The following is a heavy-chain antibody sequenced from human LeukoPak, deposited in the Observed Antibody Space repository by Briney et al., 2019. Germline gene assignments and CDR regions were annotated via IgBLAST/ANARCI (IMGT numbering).Heavy chain of an antibody. J-gene: IGHJ3*02. CDR2: ISYDGSNK. D-gene: IGHD6-19*01. Sequence: GGSLRLSCAASGFTFSSYAMHWVRQAPGKGLEWVAVISYDGSNKYYADSVKGRFTISRDNSKNTLYLQMNSLRAEDTAVYYCARVKWTSEQWLFGNAFDIWGQGTMVTVSS. V-gene: IGHV3-30*01. CDR3: ARVKWTSEQWLFGNAFDI. CDR1: GFTFSSYA.